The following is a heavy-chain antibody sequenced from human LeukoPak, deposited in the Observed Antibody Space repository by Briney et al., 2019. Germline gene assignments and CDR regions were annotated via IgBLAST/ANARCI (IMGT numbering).Heavy chain of an antibody. V-gene: IGHV3-23*01. CDR1: GFTFSSYA. D-gene: IGHD1-26*01. Sequence: PGGSLRLSCAASGFTFSSYAMSWVRQAPGKGREWVSAISGSGGSTYYADSVKGRFTISRDNSKNTLYLQMNSLRAEDTAVYYCAKGEGIVGATTSFDYWGQGTLVTVSS. CDR3: AKGEGIVGATTSFDY. CDR2: ISGSGGST. J-gene: IGHJ4*02.